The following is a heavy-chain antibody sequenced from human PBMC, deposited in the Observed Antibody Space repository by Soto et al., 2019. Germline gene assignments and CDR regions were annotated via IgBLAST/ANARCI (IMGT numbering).Heavy chain of an antibody. CDR3: ASSKWQQLAPLDY. CDR2: ISAYNGNT. J-gene: IGHJ4*02. Sequence: ASVKVSCKASGYTFTSYGISWVRQAPGQGLEWMGWISAYNGNTKYSQKFQGRVTITRDTSASTAYMELSSLRSEDTAVYYCASSKWQQLAPLDYWGQGTLVTVSS. CDR1: GYTFTSYG. V-gene: IGHV1-18*01. D-gene: IGHD6-13*01.